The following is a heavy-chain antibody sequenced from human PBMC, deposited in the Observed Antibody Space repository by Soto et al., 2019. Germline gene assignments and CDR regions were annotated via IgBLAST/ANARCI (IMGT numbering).Heavy chain of an antibody. Sequence: QVQLVQSGVEVKKPGASVKVSCKASGYTFTGYYMHWVRQAPGQGLEWMGWINTNSGGKNYAQKFQGWVTMTRDSSISTACMELSRLRSDATAVYYCARAPHFWSGYSGEYGMDVWGQGTTVTVSS. CDR2: INTNSGGK. CDR3: ARAPHFWSGYSGEYGMDV. V-gene: IGHV1-2*04. J-gene: IGHJ6*02. CDR1: GYTFTGYY. D-gene: IGHD3-3*01.